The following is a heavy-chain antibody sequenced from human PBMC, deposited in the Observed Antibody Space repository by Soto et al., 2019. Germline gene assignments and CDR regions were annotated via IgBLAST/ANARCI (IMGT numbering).Heavy chain of an antibody. V-gene: IGHV1-18*01. CDR2: ISGYNGNT. J-gene: IGHJ3*02. Sequence: QVQLVQSGAEVKKPGASVKVSCKASGYTFTSYGIGWVRQAPGQGLEWMGWISGYNGNTKYTQKFQGRVTMTTDTPTRTAYMELRSLRSDDTAVYYCARQSRVQWERPDDAFDIWGQGTMVTVSS. CDR3: ARQSRVQWERPDDAFDI. D-gene: IGHD1-1*01. CDR1: GYTFTSYG.